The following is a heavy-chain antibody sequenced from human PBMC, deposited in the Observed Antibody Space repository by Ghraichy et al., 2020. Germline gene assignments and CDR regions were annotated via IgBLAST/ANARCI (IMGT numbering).Heavy chain of an antibody. Sequence: GGSLRLSCVASGFTFTNYAINWVRQAPGKGLEWVSYIDNAKRHTIYYAGSVRGRFTISRDNGRNSVYLQMNSLREEDTAVYYCARKGGSCGGDCFLDFDLWGRGTLVTVSS. J-gene: IGHJ2*01. V-gene: IGHV3-48*02. CDR1: GFTFTNYA. CDR3: ARKGGSCGGDCFLDFDL. D-gene: IGHD2-21*02. CDR2: IDNAKRHTI.